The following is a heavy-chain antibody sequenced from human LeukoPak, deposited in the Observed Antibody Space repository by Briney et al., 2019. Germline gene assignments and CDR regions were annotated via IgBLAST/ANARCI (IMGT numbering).Heavy chain of an antibody. D-gene: IGHD1-26*01. V-gene: IGHV4-59*01. CDR3: ARLVAPGSLEDWFDP. J-gene: IGHJ5*02. CDR2: AYYTGDN. CDR1: GGSMSSAY. Sequence: SETLSLTCTVSGGSMSSAYWSWLRQSPGKGLEWIGYAYYTGDNNYNPSLKSRVTILVDTSKRQFSLKMRSVPAADTAIYYCARLVAPGSLEDWFDPWGQGTLVTVSS.